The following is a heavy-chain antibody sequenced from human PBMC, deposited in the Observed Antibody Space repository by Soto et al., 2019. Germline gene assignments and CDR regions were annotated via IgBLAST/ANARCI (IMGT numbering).Heavy chain of an antibody. D-gene: IGHD4-4*01. Sequence: SETLSLTCTVSGGSISSGGYYWSWIRQHPGKGLEWIGYIYYSGSTYYNPSLKSRVTISIDTSKNQFSLKLSSVTAADTAVYYCARDIGLQDNRFDPWGQGTLVTVS. V-gene: IGHV4-31*03. J-gene: IGHJ5*02. CDR2: IYYSGST. CDR1: GGSISSGGYY. CDR3: ARDIGLQDNRFDP.